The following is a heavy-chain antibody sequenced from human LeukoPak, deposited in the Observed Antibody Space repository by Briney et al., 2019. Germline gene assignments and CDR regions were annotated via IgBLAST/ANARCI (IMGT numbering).Heavy chain of an antibody. CDR2: IYPGDSDT. J-gene: IGHJ6*02. Sequence: GESLKISCKGSGYSFTSYWIGWVRQMPGKGLEWMGIIYPGDSDTRYSPSFQGQVTISADKSISTAYLQWSSLKASDTAMYYCARTFSAMVRGVIGEYYYYYYGMDVWGQGTTVTVSS. V-gene: IGHV5-51*01. D-gene: IGHD3-10*01. CDR1: GYSFTSYW. CDR3: ARTFSAMVRGVIGEYYYYYYGMDV.